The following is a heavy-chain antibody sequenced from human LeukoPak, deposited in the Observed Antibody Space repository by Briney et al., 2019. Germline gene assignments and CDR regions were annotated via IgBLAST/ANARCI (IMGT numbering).Heavy chain of an antibody. CDR1: GFSFSGYG. V-gene: IGHV3-30*02. D-gene: IGHD2-15*01. J-gene: IGHJ6*03. CDR3: AKVMPPGRIRFYSYYMDV. Sequence: GGSLRLSCAASGFSFSGYGMHWVRQAPGKGLEWVAFIRYDGSNEYYADSVKGRFTISRDKSKNTLSLQMNGMRVEDTAVYYCAKVMPPGRIRFYSYYMDVWGKGTTVTVS. CDR2: IRYDGSNE.